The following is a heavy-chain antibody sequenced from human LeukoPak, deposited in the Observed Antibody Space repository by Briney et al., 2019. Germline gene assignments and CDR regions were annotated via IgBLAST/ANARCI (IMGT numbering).Heavy chain of an antibody. CDR2: IYYSGST. CDR3: ATASSHSSGWSHYGMDV. Sequence: SETLSLTCTVSGGSISSYYWSWIRQPPGKGLEWIGYIYYSGSTNYNPSLKSRATISVDTSKNQFSLKLNSVTAADTAVYYCATASSHSSGWSHYGMDVWGQGTTVTVSS. V-gene: IGHV4-59*08. D-gene: IGHD6-19*01. J-gene: IGHJ6*02. CDR1: GGSISSYY.